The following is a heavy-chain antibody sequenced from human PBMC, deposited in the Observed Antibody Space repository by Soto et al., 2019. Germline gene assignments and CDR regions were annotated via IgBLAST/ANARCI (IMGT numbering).Heavy chain of an antibody. CDR3: ARGAYYYCCGGYYRGYYFDY. CDR2: LYHIGNT. J-gene: IGHJ4*02. D-gene: IGHD2-21*01. V-gene: IGHV4-30-2*01. CDR1: GVSFSRGSYS. Sequence: SGTLSLTCAVSGVSFSRGSYSWGWIRQATGKGLEWIGYLYHIGNTTYNPSSDSRVTIAVDRSKNQFSLRLSSEAAADKDVYYCARGAYYYCCGGYYRGYYFDYWGQGTMVTVSS.